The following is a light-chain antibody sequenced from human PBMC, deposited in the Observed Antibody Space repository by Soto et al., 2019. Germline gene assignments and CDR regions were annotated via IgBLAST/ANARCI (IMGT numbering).Light chain of an antibody. CDR3: QQLNFFPIT. J-gene: IGKJ5*01. Sequence: IQMTQSPSTLSASVGDRVTIPCRASQGISSFLAWYQQKPGRAPKLLIYAASTLQSGVPSRFSGSGSGTEFTLTITSLQPEDFATYYCQQLNFFPITFGQGTRLEI. CDR2: AAS. V-gene: IGKV1-9*01. CDR1: QGISSF.